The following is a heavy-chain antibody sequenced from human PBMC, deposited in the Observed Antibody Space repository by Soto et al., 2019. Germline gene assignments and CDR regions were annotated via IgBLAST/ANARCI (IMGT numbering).Heavy chain of an antibody. V-gene: IGHV3-30-3*01. CDR3: ARSNHSYGSGSHCDY. J-gene: IGHJ4*02. CDR1: GFTFSDYS. CDR2: MSHDGNNK. D-gene: IGHD3-10*01. Sequence: PGGSLRLSCAASGFTFSDYSMHWVRQAPGKGLEWLAVMSHDGNNKYYADSVKGRFTISRDISKSTLYVQMDSLRADDTAVYYCARSNHSYGSGSHCDYWGQGTQV.